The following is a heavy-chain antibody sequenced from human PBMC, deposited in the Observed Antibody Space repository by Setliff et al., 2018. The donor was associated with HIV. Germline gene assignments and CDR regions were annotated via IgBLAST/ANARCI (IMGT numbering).Heavy chain of an antibody. V-gene: IGHV1-24*01. CDR2: FDPEDGET. CDR1: GYTFNNYG. Sequence: ASVKVSCKASGYTFNNYGVMWVRQAPGQGLEWMGGFDPEDGETIYAQKFQGRVTMTEDTSTDTAYMELSSLRSEDTAVYYCATGSGWYVPTRWGQGTLVT. J-gene: IGHJ4*02. D-gene: IGHD6-19*01. CDR3: ATGSGWYVPTR.